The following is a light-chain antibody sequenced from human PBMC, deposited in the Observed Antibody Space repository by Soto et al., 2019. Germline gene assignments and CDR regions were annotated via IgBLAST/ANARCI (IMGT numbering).Light chain of an antibody. CDR2: EAA. CDR1: QYIHNY. J-gene: IGKJ1*01. V-gene: IGKV1-5*03. CDR3: QQSNNYPWT. Sequence: DIQMTQSPSTLSASVGDRVTITCRASQYIHNYLAWYQQKPGDAPTLLIYEAANLESGVPSRFSGSGTGTEFTLTISSLQPDDFATYYCQQSNNYPWTFGQGTRVEI.